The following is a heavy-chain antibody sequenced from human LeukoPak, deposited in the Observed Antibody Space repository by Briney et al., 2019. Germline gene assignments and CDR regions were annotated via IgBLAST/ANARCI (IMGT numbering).Heavy chain of an antibody. J-gene: IGHJ4*02. CDR2: ISNGGAGT. CDR1: GFNFRSHA. Sequence: GGSLRLSCAASGFNFRSHAMSWVRQAPGKGLEWVSVISNGGAGTYYADSVKGRFTISRDNSESTLYLQMSSLRAEDTAVYYCAKDHGTNVYDPFDYWGQGTLVTVSS. CDR3: AKDHGTNVYDPFDY. V-gene: IGHV3-23*01. D-gene: IGHD2-8*01.